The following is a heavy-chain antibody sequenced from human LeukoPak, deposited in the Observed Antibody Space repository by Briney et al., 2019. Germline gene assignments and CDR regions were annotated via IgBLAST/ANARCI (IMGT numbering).Heavy chain of an antibody. D-gene: IGHD1-26*01. CDR3: ARDSELRAFDI. J-gene: IGHJ3*02. Sequence: PGGSLRLSCAASGFTFSSYAMHWVRQAPGRGLEWVAVISYDGSNKYYADSVKGRFTISRDNSKNTLYLQMNSLRAEDTAVYYCARDSELRAFDIWGQGTMVTVSS. CDR2: ISYDGSNK. CDR1: GFTFSSYA. V-gene: IGHV3-30*04.